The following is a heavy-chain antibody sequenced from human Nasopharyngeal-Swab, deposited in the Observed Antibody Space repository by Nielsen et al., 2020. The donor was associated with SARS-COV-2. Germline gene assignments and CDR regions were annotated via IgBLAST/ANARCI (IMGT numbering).Heavy chain of an antibody. V-gene: IGHV1-18*01. Sequence: WVRQAPGQGLEWMGRINPNSGGTNYAQKLQGRVTMTTDTSTSTAYMELRSLRSDDTAVYYCARAQAAKDSRGHNYYYYYGMDVWGQGTTVTVSS. CDR2: INPNSGGT. J-gene: IGHJ6*02. CDR3: ARAQAAKDSRGHNYYYYYGMDV. D-gene: IGHD6-13*01.